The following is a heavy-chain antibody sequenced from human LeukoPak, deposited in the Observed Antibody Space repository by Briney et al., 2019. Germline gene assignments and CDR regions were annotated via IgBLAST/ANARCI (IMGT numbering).Heavy chain of an antibody. V-gene: IGHV1-8*01. D-gene: IGHD3-3*01. CDR1: GYTFTSYD. Sequence: ASVKVSSKASGYTFTSYDINWVRQAPGQGLERRGWMNPNSGNTGYAQKFQGRVTMTRNTSISTAYMELSSLRSEDTAVYYCARYDFWSGHGFDYWGQGTLVTVSS. J-gene: IGHJ4*02. CDR3: ARYDFWSGHGFDY. CDR2: MNPNSGNT.